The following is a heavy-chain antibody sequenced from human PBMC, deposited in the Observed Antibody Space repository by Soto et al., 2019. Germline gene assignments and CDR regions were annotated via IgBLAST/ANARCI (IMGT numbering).Heavy chain of an antibody. V-gene: IGHV4-39*01. CDR1: GGAISSNTYY. Sequence: SETLSLTCTVSGGAISSNTYYWGWIRQPPGKGLEWIGTFYHTGSSYYNPSLKSRVTISVDTSKDQFSLKLSSVTAADTAVYYCATRGGHYYGSGSHFDSWGQGTLVTVPQ. CDR2: FYHTGSS. D-gene: IGHD3-10*01. CDR3: ATRGGHYYGSGSHFDS. J-gene: IGHJ4*02.